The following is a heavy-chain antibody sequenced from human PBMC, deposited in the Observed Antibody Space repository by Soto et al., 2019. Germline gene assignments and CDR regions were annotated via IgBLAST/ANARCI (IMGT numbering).Heavy chain of an antibody. J-gene: IGHJ4*02. Sequence: PVGSLRLSCAASGFTFSSYAMSWVRQAPGKGLEWVSAISGSGGSTYYADSVKGRFTISRDNSKNTLYLQMNSLRAEDTAVYYCAKALDGKYSSGLDYWGQGTLVTVSS. CDR2: ISGSGGST. D-gene: IGHD6-19*01. CDR1: GFTFSSYA. V-gene: IGHV3-23*01. CDR3: AKALDGKYSSGLDY.